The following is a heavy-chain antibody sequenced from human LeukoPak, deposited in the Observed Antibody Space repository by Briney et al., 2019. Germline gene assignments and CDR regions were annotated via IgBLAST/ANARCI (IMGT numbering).Heavy chain of an antibody. CDR2: IYWNDDK. D-gene: IGHD2-2*01. Sequence: SGPTLVNPTQTLTLTCTFSGFSLSTSGVGVGWIRQPPGKALEWLALIYWNDDKRYSPSLKSRLTITKDTSKNQVVLTMTNMDPVDTATYYCAHSEDIVVVPAAWAWFDPWGQGTLVTVSS. CDR1: GFSLSTSGVG. J-gene: IGHJ5*02. V-gene: IGHV2-5*01. CDR3: AHSEDIVVVPAAWAWFDP.